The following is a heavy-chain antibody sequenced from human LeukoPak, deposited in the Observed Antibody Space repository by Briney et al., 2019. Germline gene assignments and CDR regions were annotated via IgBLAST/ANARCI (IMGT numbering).Heavy chain of an antibody. Sequence: GASVKVSCKASGYTFTGYYMHWVRQAPGQGLEWMGRINPNSGGTNYAQKFQGRVTMTRDTYISTAYMELSRLRSDDTAVYYCARPYDSSAFLPFDYWGQGTLVTVSS. D-gene: IGHD3-22*01. CDR3: ARPYDSSAFLPFDY. CDR1: GYTFTGYY. V-gene: IGHV1-2*06. CDR2: INPNSGGT. J-gene: IGHJ4*02.